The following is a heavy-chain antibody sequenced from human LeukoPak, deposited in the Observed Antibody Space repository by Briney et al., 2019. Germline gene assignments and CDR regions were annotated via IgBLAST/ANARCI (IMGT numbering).Heavy chain of an antibody. J-gene: IGHJ6*02. Sequence: GASVKVSCKASGGTFSSYTISWVRQAPGQGLEWMGRIIPILGIANYAQKFQGRVTITADESTSTAYMELSSLRSEDTAVYYCATLYCSGGSCPNRPYYYGMDVWGQGTTVTVSS. D-gene: IGHD2-15*01. CDR3: ATLYCSGGSCPNRPYYYGMDV. CDR1: GGTFSSYT. V-gene: IGHV1-69*02. CDR2: IIPILGIA.